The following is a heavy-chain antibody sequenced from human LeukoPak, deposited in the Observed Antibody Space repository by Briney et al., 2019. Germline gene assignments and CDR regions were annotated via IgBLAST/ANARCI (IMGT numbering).Heavy chain of an antibody. V-gene: IGHV3-23*01. CDR1: GFTFSSYA. J-gene: IGHJ4*02. D-gene: IGHD5-12*01. CDR2: ISGSGGST. Sequence: SGGSLRLSCAASGFTFSSYAMSWVRQAPGKGLEWVSAISGSGGSTYYADSVKGRFTISRDNSKNTLYLQMNSLRAEDTAVYYCAKEGAGWLRPQNPDYWGREPWSPSPQ. CDR3: AKEGAGWLRPQNPDY.